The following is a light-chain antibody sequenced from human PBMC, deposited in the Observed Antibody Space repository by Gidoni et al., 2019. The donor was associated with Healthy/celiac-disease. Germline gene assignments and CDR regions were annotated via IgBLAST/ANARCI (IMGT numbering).Light chain of an antibody. CDR1: QSVSSY. CDR2: DAS. CDR3: QQRSNWPLELT. V-gene: IGKV3-11*01. Sequence: EIVLTQSPATLSLSPGERATLSCRASQSVSSYLAWYHQKPGQAPRLLINDASNRATGIPARFSGSESGTDFALTISSREPEDFAVYYCQQRSNWPLELTFXGXTKVEIK. J-gene: IGKJ4*01.